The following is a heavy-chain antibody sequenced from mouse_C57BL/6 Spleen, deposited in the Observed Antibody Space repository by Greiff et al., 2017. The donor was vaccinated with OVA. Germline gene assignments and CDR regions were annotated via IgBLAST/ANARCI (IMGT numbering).Heavy chain of an antibody. V-gene: IGHV6-3*01. Sequence: EVKLVESGGGLVQPGGSMKLSCVASGFTFSNYWMNWVRQSPEKGLEWVAQIRLKSDNYATHYAESVKGRFTISRDDSKSSVYLQMNNLRAEDTGIYYCTEDDGYYDNYFDYWGQGTTLTVSS. CDR2: IRLKSDNYAT. J-gene: IGHJ2*01. D-gene: IGHD2-3*01. CDR3: TEDDGYYDNYFDY. CDR1: GFTFSNYW.